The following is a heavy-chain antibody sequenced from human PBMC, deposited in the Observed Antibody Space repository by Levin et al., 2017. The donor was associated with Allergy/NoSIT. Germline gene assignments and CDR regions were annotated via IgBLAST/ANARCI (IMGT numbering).Heavy chain of an antibody. CDR3: ARDIVARPHYYDYGMDV. CDR2: IIPILGIA. J-gene: IGHJ6*02. V-gene: IGHV1-69*04. Sequence: KISCKASGGTFSSYTISWVRQAPGQGLEWMGRIIPILGIANYAQKFQGRVTITADKSTSTAYMELSSLRSEDTAVYYCARDIVARPHYYDYGMDVWGQGTTVTVSS. D-gene: IGHD6-6*01. CDR1: GGTFSSYT.